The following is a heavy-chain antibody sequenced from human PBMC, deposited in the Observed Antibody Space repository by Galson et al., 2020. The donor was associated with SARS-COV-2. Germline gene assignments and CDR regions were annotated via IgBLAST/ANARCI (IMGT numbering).Heavy chain of an antibody. D-gene: IGHD2-21*02. CDR2: FSDSGTT. V-gene: IGHV4-61*02. Sequence: SQTLSLTCTVSGGSMSSGYYHWMWIRQPAGQGLEWIGRFSDSGTTNYNPSLKSRVTISTDTSKNQFSLKVSSVTAADTAIYYCARDPRDGYSYYDSWGQGILVTVTS. J-gene: IGHJ4*02. CDR3: ARDPRDGYSYYDS. CDR1: GGSMSSGYYH.